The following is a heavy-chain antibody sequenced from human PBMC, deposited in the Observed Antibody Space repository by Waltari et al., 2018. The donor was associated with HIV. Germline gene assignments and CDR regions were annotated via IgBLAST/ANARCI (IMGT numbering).Heavy chain of an antibody. D-gene: IGHD2-15*01. J-gene: IGHJ4*02. CDR2: INPNSGGT. V-gene: IGHV1-2*02. CDR3: ARTFLYCSGGTCYFDY. CDR1: GYTFTGYY. Sequence: QVQLVQSGAEVKKPGASVKVSSKASGYTFTGYYMPRVRQAPGQGLEWVGWINPNSGGTNYAQKLQGRVTMTRDTSISTAYMELSRLRSDDTAVYYCARTFLYCSGGTCYFDYWGQGTLVTVSS.